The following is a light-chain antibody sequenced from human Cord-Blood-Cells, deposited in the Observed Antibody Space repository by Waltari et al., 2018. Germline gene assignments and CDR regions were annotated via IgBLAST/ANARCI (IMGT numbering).Light chain of an antibody. Sequence: QSALTQPASVSGSPGQSITISCTGTSSDVGGYNYVSWYQQHPGKAPKLMIYDVSNRPSGVSNRFAGSDSGNTASLTISGLQAEDEADYYCSSYTSSSNVVFGGGTKLTV. V-gene: IGLV2-14*01. CDR2: DVS. CDR3: SSYTSSSNVV. J-gene: IGLJ2*01. CDR1: SSDVGGYNY.